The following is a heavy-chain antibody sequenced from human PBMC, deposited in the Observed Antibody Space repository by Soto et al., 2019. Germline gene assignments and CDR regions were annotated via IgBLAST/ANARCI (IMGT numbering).Heavy chain of an antibody. J-gene: IGHJ4*02. D-gene: IGHD2-15*01. CDR2: VNAGNGNT. CDR1: GYTFTSYY. CDR3: ARDILFDY. Sequence: ASVKVSCKASGYTFTSYYISWVRQAPGQRLEWMGWVNAGNGNTKYSQKFQGRVTITRDTSASTAYMELSSLRSEDTAVYYCARDILFDYWGQGTLVTVSS. V-gene: IGHV1-3*01.